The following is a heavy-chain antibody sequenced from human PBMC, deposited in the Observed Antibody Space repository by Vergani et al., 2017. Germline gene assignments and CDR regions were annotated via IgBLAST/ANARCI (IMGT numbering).Heavy chain of an antibody. CDR3: ARQSRDVFCTNGVCPLGY. CDR1: GFSFSNHW. V-gene: IGHV3-7*01. CDR2: INKDGSEQ. D-gene: IGHD2-8*01. Sequence: EVQLVESGGSLVHPGGSLRLSCAASGFSFSNHWMSWVRLAPGKGLEWVAEINKDGSEQYYVDSVRGRFTISRDNTKNSLHLQMNNLRAEDTAVYYCARQSRDVFCTNGVCPLGYWGQGALVTVSS. J-gene: IGHJ4*02.